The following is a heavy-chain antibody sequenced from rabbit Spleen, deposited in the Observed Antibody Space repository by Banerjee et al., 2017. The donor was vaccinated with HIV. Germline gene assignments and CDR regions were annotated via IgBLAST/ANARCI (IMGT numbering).Heavy chain of an antibody. CDR1: GFSFNSYYY. J-gene: IGHJ4*01. V-gene: IGHV1S40*01. D-gene: IGHD7-1*01. Sequence: QSLEGCGGDLVKPGASLTLTCKRCGFSFNSYYYIYWVCQAPGKGLEWIGCIYTGGSGGIYYATWASGRFPISKTSSTTVTLQMTSLTAADTATYFCGRSSYSGYAGYGYGFNLWGPGTLVTVS. CDR2: IYTGGSGGI. CDR3: GRSSYSGYAGYGYGFNL.